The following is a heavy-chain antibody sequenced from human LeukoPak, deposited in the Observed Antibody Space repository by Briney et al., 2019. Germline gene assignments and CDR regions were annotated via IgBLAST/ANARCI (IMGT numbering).Heavy chain of an antibody. CDR2: IKQDGGEK. Sequence: GGSLRLSCAASGFTFSSYWMSWVRQAPGKGLEWVANIKQDGGEKYYVDSVKGQFNISRDNAKNSLYLQMNSLRGEDTAVYYCAPEPSYCSGGSCSFFGFDYWGQGTLVTVSS. V-gene: IGHV3-7*01. CDR3: APEPSYCSGGSCSFFGFDY. J-gene: IGHJ4*02. D-gene: IGHD2-15*01. CDR1: GFTFSSYW.